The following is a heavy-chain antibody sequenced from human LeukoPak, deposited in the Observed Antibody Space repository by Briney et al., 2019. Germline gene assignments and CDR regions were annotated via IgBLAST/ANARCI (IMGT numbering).Heavy chain of an antibody. Sequence: PGGSLRLSCAASGFTFSSYAMSWVRQAPGKGLEWVSSISSSSSYIYYADSVKGRFTISRDNAKNSLYLQMNSLGADDTVVYYCARDPSYCGGDCYSDYWGQGTLVTVSS. D-gene: IGHD2-21*02. CDR1: GFTFSSYA. V-gene: IGHV3-21*01. CDR3: ARDPSYCGGDCYSDY. J-gene: IGHJ4*02. CDR2: ISSSSSYI.